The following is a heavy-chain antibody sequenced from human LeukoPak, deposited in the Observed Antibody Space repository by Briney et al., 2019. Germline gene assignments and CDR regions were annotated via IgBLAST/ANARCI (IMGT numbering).Heavy chain of an antibody. Sequence: SETLSLTCTVSGGSISSYYWSWIRQPPGKGLEWIGYIYYSGSTNYNPSLKSRVTIAVDTSKNQFSLKLSSVTAADTAVYYCAREGEEFDYWGQGTLVTVSS. CDR1: GGSISSYY. CDR2: IYYSGST. D-gene: IGHD2-21*01. CDR3: AREGEEFDY. V-gene: IGHV4-59*01. J-gene: IGHJ4*02.